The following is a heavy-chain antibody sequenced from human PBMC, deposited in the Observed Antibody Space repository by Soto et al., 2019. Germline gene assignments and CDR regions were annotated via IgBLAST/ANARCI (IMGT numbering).Heavy chain of an antibody. CDR3: ARYDFWSGYLDYYYGLDV. CDR1: GYTFTSYG. V-gene: IGHV1-18*01. J-gene: IGHJ6*02. CDR2: ISAYNGNT. D-gene: IGHD3-3*01. Sequence: ASVKVSCKASGYTFTSYGISWVRQAPGQGLEWMGWISAYNGNTNYAQKLQGRVTMTTDTSTSTAYMELRSLRSDDTAVYYCARYDFWSGYLDYYYGLDVWGQGTTVTVSS.